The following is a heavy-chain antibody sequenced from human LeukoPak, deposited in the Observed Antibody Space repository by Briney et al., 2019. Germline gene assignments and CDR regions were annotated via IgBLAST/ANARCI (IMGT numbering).Heavy chain of an antibody. CDR3: AKGVGATPMYFDY. V-gene: IGHV3-23*01. CDR2: ISGSGGST. J-gene: IGHJ4*02. D-gene: IGHD1-26*01. CDR1: GFTFSSYA. Sequence: PGGSLRLSCAASGFTFSSYAMSWVRQAPGKGLEWVSAISGSGGSTYYADSVKGRFTISRDNSKNTLYLQMNSLRAEDTVVYYCAKGVGATPMYFDYWGQGTLVTVSS.